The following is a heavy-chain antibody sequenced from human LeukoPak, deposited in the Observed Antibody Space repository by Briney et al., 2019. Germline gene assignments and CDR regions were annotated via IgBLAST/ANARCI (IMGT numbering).Heavy chain of an antibody. Sequence: GGSLRLSCAASGFRISRYSMNWVRQAPGKGLEWVSFISSSSTNYIYYADSVKGRFTISRDNAQNSLYLQMNSLRAEDTAVYYCASDIVVVPATIGVGYNYMDVWGKGTTVTVSS. CDR1: GFRISRYS. CDR3: ASDIVVVPATIGVGYNYMDV. CDR2: ISSSSTNYI. V-gene: IGHV3-21*01. D-gene: IGHD2-2*01. J-gene: IGHJ6*03.